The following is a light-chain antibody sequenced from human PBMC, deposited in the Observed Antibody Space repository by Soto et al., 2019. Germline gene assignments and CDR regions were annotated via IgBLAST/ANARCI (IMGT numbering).Light chain of an antibody. Sequence: QSVLTQPASVSGSPGQSITISCTGASSDLGDYNYVSWYQQHPGKAPKLMIYDVSSRPSGVSDRFSGSKSGNTASLTISGLQAEDEADYYCTSYTTPGTHDFATGTKVTVL. CDR3: TSYTTPGTHD. J-gene: IGLJ1*01. V-gene: IGLV2-14*03. CDR1: SSDLGDYNY. CDR2: DVS.